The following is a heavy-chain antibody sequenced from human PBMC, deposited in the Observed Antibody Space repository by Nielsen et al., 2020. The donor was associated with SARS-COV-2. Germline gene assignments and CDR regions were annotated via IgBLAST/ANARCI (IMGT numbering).Heavy chain of an antibody. CDR3: AKDNEQWLVRDAFDI. V-gene: IGHV3-30*18. J-gene: IGHJ3*02. D-gene: IGHD6-19*01. Sequence: GESLKISCAASGFTFSSYGMHWVRQAPGKGLEWVAVISYDGSNKYYADSVKGRFTISRDNSKNTLYLQMNSLRAEDTAVYYCAKDNEQWLVRDAFDIWGQGTMVTVSS. CDR1: GFTFSSYG. CDR2: ISYDGSNK.